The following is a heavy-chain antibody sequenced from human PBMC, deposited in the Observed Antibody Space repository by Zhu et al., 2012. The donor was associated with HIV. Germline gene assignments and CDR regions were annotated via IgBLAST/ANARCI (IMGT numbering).Heavy chain of an antibody. V-gene: IGHV4-59*11. J-gene: IGHJ4*02. CDR2: MYSSGST. CDR1: GGSMSSHY. CDR3: ARSVKGQLVFDS. D-gene: IGHD1-1*01. Sequence: QVQLQESGPQLAKPSETLSLTCTVSGGSMSSHYWNWVRQPPGKGLQWIGYMYSSGSTKYNFSLKSRVAISLDMSKNQFSLNLSSVTTADTAVYYCARSVKGQLVFDSWGQGALVTVSS.